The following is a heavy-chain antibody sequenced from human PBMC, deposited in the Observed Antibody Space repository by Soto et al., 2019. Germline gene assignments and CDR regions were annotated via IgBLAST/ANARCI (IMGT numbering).Heavy chain of an antibody. Sequence: PVEPLTPSSATSGFTFDDYGMRSFRQVPGKGLEWVSGVNWNAAGIGYADSVKGRFTISRDNAKNSLYLQMNSLRAEDTALYYRARRPSRYCSSTTCYASDYWGQGP. V-gene: IGHV3-20*03. CDR1: GFTFDDYG. CDR3: ARRPSRYCSSTTCYASDY. J-gene: IGHJ4*02. D-gene: IGHD2-2*01. CDR2: VNWNAAGI.